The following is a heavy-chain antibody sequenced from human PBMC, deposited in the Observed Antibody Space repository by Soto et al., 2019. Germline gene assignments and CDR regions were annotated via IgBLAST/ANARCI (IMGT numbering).Heavy chain of an antibody. CDR1: GYTFTSYY. CDR2: INPSGGST. Sequence: VQLVQSGAEVKKPGASVKVSCKASGYTFTSYYMHWVRQAPGQGLEWMGIINPSGGSTSYAQKFQGRVTMTRDTSTSTVYMELSSLRSEDTAVYYCARDEWDCSGGSCYSFDYWGQGTLVTVSS. CDR3: ARDEWDCSGGSCYSFDY. D-gene: IGHD2-15*01. V-gene: IGHV1-46*01. J-gene: IGHJ4*02.